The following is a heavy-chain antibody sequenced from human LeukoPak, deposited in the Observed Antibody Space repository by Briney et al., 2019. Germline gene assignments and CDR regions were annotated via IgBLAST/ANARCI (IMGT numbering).Heavy chain of an antibody. D-gene: IGHD3-9*01. CDR2: IKQDGSEK. J-gene: IGHJ4*02. CDR3: AGGTGFIIKD. V-gene: IGHV3-7*03. Sequence: QPGGPLRLSCAASGFTFSLYWMNWVRRAPGKGLEWVANIKQDGSEKNYVDSVKGRFTISRDNAKNSLYLQMNNLRVEDTAMYYCAGGTGFIIKDWGQGTLVTVSS. CDR1: GFTFSLYW.